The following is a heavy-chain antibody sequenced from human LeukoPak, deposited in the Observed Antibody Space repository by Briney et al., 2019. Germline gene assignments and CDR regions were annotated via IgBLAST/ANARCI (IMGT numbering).Heavy chain of an antibody. Sequence: SETLSLTCTVSGGSISSGGYYWSWIRQHPGKGLEWIGYIYYSGSTYYNPSLKSRVTISVDTSKNQFSLKLSSVTAADTAVYYCARVTASSGYYDAFDIWGQGTMVTVSS. V-gene: IGHV4-31*03. CDR1: GGSISSGGYY. D-gene: IGHD3-22*01. J-gene: IGHJ3*02. CDR3: ARVTASSGYYDAFDI. CDR2: IYYSGST.